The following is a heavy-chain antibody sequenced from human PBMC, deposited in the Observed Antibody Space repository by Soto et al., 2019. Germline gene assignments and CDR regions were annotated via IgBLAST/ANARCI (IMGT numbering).Heavy chain of an antibody. CDR3: AKDQADDFWSGYYIGRYYYGMDV. CDR1: GFTFSRCD. CDR2: ISSSASYM. V-gene: IGHV3-21*01. Sequence: PGGSLRLSCATSGFTFSRCDMNWVRQAPGKGLEWVSFISSSASYMYYADSVKGRFTISRDNSKNSLYLQMSSPRAEDTAVYYCAKDQADDFWSGYYIGRYYYGMDVWGQGTTVTVSS. J-gene: IGHJ6*02. D-gene: IGHD3-3*01.